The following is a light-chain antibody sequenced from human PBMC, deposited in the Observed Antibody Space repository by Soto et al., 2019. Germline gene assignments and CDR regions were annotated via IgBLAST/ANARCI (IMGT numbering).Light chain of an antibody. CDR1: QSVSSY. CDR2: DAS. Sequence: DIVLTQSPATLSLSPGERATLSCSASQSVSSYLAWYQQKPGQAPRLLIYDASNRATGIPARFSGSGSGTDFTLKISRVDAEDVGVYYCMQSIQLPTFGQGTRLEIK. J-gene: IGKJ5*01. CDR3: MQSIQLPT. V-gene: IGKV3-11*01.